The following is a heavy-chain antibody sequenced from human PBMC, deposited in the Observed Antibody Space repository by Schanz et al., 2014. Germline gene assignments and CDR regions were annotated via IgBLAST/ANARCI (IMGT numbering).Heavy chain of an antibody. CDR1: GYTFVSYS. CDR2: IRPDNGHT. Sequence: QVQLVQSGAEVKGPGASVKVSCKASGYTFVSYSMHWVRQAPGQGLEWMGWIRPDNGHTTYSQKVRDRVIFTTDTSANTAYMELRSLRSDDTAHYYCVRVPSRDVSFDLWGRGTLVTVSS. CDR3: VRVPSRDVSFDL. V-gene: IGHV1-18*04. D-gene: IGHD3-16*01. J-gene: IGHJ2*01.